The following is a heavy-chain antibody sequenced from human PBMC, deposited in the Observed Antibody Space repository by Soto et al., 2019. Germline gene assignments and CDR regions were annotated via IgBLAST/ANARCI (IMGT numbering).Heavy chain of an antibody. CDR2: IYWIHDT. CDR1: RFSVITTGVG. V-gene: IGHV2-5*04. CDR3: LPEAGLYGSGSYYF. Sequence: QITVEASGPSLVKPTQTLTLTFTFSRFSVITTGVGVARIRQPPGKALEWLGVIYWIHDTRFSAPLQSRLTITKNTGNQVVLTMTNMDPVDTGTYYCLPEAGLYGSGSYYFWRQGALVTVSS. D-gene: IGHD3-10*01. J-gene: IGHJ4*02.